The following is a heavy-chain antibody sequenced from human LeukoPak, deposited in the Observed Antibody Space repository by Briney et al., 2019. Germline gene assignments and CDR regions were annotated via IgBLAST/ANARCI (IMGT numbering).Heavy chain of an antibody. CDR2: ISGSGGST. CDR1: GFTFNSYA. D-gene: IGHD3-22*01. J-gene: IGHJ3*02. Sequence: GGSLRLSCAASGFTFNSYALSWVRQAPGKGLEWVSAISGSGGSTYYADSVKGRFTISRDNSKNTLYLQMNSLRAEDTAVYYCAKVRLSGAYYYDTGPGDAFDIWGQGTMVTVSS. CDR3: AKVRLSGAYYYDTGPGDAFDI. V-gene: IGHV3-23*01.